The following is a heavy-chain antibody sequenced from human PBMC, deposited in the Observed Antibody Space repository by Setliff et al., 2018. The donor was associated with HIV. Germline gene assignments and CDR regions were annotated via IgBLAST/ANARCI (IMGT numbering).Heavy chain of an antibody. D-gene: IGHD2-2*02. CDR3: ARHTVFVRYFDH. J-gene: IGHJ4*02. V-gene: IGHV4-59*11. CDR1: AASIRSHY. Sequence: ASETLSLTCTVSAASIRSHYWSWIRQSPGKRLEWIGNFYYTGSTDYNPSFKSRVTISLDKSNNQISLNLSSATAADTAVYYCARHTVFVRYFDHWGQGMLVTVSS. CDR2: FYYTGST.